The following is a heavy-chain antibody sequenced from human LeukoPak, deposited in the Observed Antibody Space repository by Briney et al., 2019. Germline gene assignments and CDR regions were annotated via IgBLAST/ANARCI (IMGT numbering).Heavy chain of an antibody. J-gene: IGHJ4*02. D-gene: IGHD5-24*01. CDR2: IYYSGST. CDR1: GGSISSGDYY. V-gene: IGHV4-30-4*01. Sequence: SQTLSLTCTVSGGSISSGDYYWSWIRQPPGKGLEWIGYIYYSGSTYYNPSLKSRVTISVDTPKNQFSLKLSSVTAADTAVYYCAREEMATTDIDYWGQGTLVTVST. CDR3: AREEMATTDIDY.